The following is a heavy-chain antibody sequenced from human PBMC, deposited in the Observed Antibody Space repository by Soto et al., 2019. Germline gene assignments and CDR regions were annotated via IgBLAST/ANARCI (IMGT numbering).Heavy chain of an antibody. CDR2: IDPSDSYT. CDR3: ARPSIAAAGDYYYYYYGMDV. CDR1: GYSFTSYW. D-gene: IGHD6-13*01. V-gene: IGHV5-10-1*01. J-gene: IGHJ6*02. Sequence: GEPLKISCKGSGYSFTSYWISWVRQMPGKGLEWMGRIDPSDSYTNYSPSFQGHVTISADKSISTAYLQWSSLKASDTAMYYCARPSIAAAGDYYYYYYGMDVWGQGTTVTVSS.